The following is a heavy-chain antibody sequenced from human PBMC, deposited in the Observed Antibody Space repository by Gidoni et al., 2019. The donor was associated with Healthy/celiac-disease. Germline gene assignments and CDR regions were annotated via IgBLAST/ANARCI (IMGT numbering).Heavy chain of an antibody. V-gene: IGHV3-9*02. CDR3: AKDSAPYGSGSYFDY. CDR2: ISWNRGSI. D-gene: IGHD3-10*01. Sequence: EVQLVDYGRALLQPGRSLTPSSAASGFPSDAYAMHWVRQAPGKGLEWVSGISWNRGSIGYADSVKGRFTISRDNAKNSLYLQMNSLRAEDTALYYCAKDSAPYGSGSYFDYWGQGTLVTVSS. J-gene: IGHJ4*02. CDR1: GFPSDAYA.